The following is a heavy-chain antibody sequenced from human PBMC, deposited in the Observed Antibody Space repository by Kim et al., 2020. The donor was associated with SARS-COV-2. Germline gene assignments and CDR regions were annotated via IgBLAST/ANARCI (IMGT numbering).Heavy chain of an antibody. CDR3: ARSRPRLGRSTCFDY. J-gene: IGHJ4*02. D-gene: IGHD6-13*01. V-gene: IGHV3-48*03. Sequence: ADYVKGRFTIARDNAKNSLYQQRNSLRAEDTAVYYCARSRPRLGRSTCFDYWGQGTLVTVSS.